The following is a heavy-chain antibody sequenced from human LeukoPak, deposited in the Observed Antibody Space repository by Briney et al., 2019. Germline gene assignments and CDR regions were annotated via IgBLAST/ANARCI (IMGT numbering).Heavy chain of an antibody. CDR1: GYTFTSYY. CDR2: INASGGST. D-gene: IGHD3-9*01. CDR3: ARDFDWLSYLDF. V-gene: IGHV1-46*03. Sequence: ASVKVSCKASGYTFTSYYMHWLRQAPGQGLERMGIINASGGSTSYAQKFQGRVTMTRDTSTSTVYMELSSLRSEDTAVYYCARDFDWLSYLDFWGQGTLVTVSS. J-gene: IGHJ4*02.